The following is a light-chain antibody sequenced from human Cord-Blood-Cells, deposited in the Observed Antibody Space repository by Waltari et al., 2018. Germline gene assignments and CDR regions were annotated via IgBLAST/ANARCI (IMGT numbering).Light chain of an antibody. CDR1: SSDDGSFNL. J-gene: IGLJ2*01. Sequence: QSALTQPASVSGSPGQSITISCTGTSSDDGSFNLFAWYQPHPGKAPKLMIYEGSKRPSGVSNRFSGSKSCNTASLTISGLQAEDEADYYCCSYAGSNVVFGGGTKLTVL. V-gene: IGLV2-23*01. CDR2: EGS. CDR3: CSYAGSNVV.